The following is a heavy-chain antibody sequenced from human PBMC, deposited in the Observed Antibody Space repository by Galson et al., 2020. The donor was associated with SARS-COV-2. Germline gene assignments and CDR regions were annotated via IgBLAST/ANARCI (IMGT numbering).Heavy chain of an antibody. D-gene: IGHD3-22*01. CDR3: ARDDRGAPEDNWFDS. V-gene: IGHV4-4*02. CDR1: GGSISSNNW. J-gene: IGHJ5*01. CDR2: IYHSGST. Sequence: SETLSLTCAVSGGSISSNNWWSWVRQPPGKGLEWIGEIYHSGSTNYNPSLKSRVTMSVDKSKNQFSLKMRFVTAADTAVYYCARDDRGAPEDNWFDSWGQGTLVTVSS.